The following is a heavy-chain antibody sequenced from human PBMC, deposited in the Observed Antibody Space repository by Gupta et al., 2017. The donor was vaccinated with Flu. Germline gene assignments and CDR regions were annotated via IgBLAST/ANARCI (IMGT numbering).Heavy chain of an antibody. Sequence: QVQLVASGGGVVQPGRSLRLSCVASEFTFSNYGMHWVRQAPGKGLEWVVFIWYDGSNEFYADSVKGRFTISRDKSKNTVSLQMNSLSAEDTAVYYCARDSSRSSAYYYYYGMDVWGQGTTVTVSS. CDR1: EFTFSNYG. V-gene: IGHV3-33*01. CDR3: ARDSSRSSAYYYYYGMDV. J-gene: IGHJ6*02. D-gene: IGHD6-6*01. CDR2: IWYDGSNE.